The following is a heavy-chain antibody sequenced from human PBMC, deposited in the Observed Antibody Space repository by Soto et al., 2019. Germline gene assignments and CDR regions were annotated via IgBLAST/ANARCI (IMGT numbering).Heavy chain of an antibody. CDR1: GFTFSSYA. Sequence: QVQLVESGGGVVQPGRSLRLSCAASGFTFSSYAMHWVRQAPGKGLEWVAVISYDGSNKYYADSVKGRFTISRDNSKNTLYLQMNSVRAEDTAVYYCARAVVGIVVVTATLDYWGQGTLVTVSS. D-gene: IGHD2-21*02. J-gene: IGHJ4*02. CDR3: ARAVVGIVVVTATLDY. CDR2: ISYDGSNK. V-gene: IGHV3-30-3*01.